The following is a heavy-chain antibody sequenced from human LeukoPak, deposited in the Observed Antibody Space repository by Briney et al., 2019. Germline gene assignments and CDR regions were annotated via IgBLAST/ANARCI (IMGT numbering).Heavy chain of an antibody. CDR3: ARGRSSGWYKRGNSYYYGMDV. CDR1: GYTFPNSG. V-gene: IGHV1-8*02. CDR2: MNPNSGNT. D-gene: IGHD6-19*01. J-gene: IGHJ6*02. Sequence: ASVKVSCKASGYTFPNSGITWVRQAPGQGLEWMGWMNPNSGNTGYAQKFQGRVTMTRNTSISTAYMELSSLRSEDTAVYYCARGRSSGWYKRGNSYYYGMDVWGQGTTVTVSS.